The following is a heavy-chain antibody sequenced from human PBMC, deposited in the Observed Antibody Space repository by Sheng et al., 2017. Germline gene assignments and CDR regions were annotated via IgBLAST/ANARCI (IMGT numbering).Heavy chain of an antibody. J-gene: IGHJ6*03. CDR2: ISSSSSYT. D-gene: IGHD6-13*01. CDR3: ARGQASSSWYGDYYYYMDV. CDR1: GFTFSDYY. Sequence: QVQLVESGGGLVKPGGSLRLSCAASGFTFSDYYMSWIRQAPGKGLEWVSYISSSSSYTNYADSVKGRFTISRDNAKNSLYLQMNSLRAEDTAVYYCARGQASSSWYGDYYYYMDVWGKGTTVTVSS. V-gene: IGHV3-11*05.